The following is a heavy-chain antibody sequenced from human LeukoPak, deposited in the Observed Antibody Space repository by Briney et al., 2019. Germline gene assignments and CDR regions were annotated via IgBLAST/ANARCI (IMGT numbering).Heavy chain of an antibody. CDR1: GFTFSSYA. D-gene: IGHD3-3*01. CDR2: ISGSGGST. CDR3: AKENYDFWSGYPRNFDY. V-gene: IGHV3-23*01. Sequence: GGSLRLSCAASGFTFSSYAMSWVRQAPGKGLEWVSAISGSGGSTYYADSVKGRFTISRDNSKNTLYLQMNSLRAEDTAVYYCAKENYDFWSGYPRNFDYWGQGTLVTVSS. J-gene: IGHJ4*02.